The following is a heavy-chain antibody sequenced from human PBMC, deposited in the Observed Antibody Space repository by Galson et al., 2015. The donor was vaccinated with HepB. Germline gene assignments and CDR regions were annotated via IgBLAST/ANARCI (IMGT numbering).Heavy chain of an antibody. CDR3: ARTDIAVAGTDY. CDR2: IYYSGST. CDR1: GGSISSSSYY. J-gene: IGHJ4*02. D-gene: IGHD6-19*01. Sequence: SETLSLTCTVSGGSISSSSYYWGWIRQPPGKGLEWIGSIYYSGSTYYNPSLKSRVTISVDTSKNQFSLKLSSGTAADTAVYYCARTDIAVAGTDYWGQGTRVTVSS. V-gene: IGHV4-39*01.